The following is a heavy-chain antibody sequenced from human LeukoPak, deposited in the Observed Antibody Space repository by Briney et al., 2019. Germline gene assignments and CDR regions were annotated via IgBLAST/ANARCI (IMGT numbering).Heavy chain of an antibody. CDR2: INPNSGGT. CDR1: GYTFTGYY. Sequence: GASVKVSCXASGYTFTGYYMHWVTPAPGQGLEWMGWINPNSGGTNYAQTFQSRVTMTRDTSISTAYMGLSRLRSDDTAVYYCARVWGLSGGYWGQGTMVTVSS. J-gene: IGHJ3*01. V-gene: IGHV1-2*02. CDR3: ARVWGLSGGY. D-gene: IGHD3-10*01.